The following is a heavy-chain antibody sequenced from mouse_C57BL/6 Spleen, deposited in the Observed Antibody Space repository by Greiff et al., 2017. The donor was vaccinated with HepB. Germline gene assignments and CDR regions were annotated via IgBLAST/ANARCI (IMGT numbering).Heavy chain of an antibody. V-gene: IGHV14-4*01. J-gene: IGHJ2*01. CDR2: IDPENGDT. D-gene: IGHD2-3*01. CDR3: TPYDYLDY. CDR1: GFNIKDDY. Sequence: DVKLQESGAELVRPGASVKLSCTASGFNIKDDYMHWVKQRPEQGLEWIGWIDPENGDTEYASKFQGKATITADTSSNTAYLQLSSLTSEDTAVYYCTPYDYLDYWGQGTTLTVSS.